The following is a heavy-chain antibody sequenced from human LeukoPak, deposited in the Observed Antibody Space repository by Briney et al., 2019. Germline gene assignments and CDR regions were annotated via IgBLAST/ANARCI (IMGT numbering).Heavy chain of an antibody. J-gene: IGHJ4*02. D-gene: IGHD6-6*01. CDR3: ARVPAAARYYFDY. CDR2: IYYSGST. V-gene: IGHV4-61*01. Sequence: SETLSLTCTVSGDSVSSGSYDWSGIRQPPGKGLEWIGYIYYSGSTNYNPALKSRVTISVDTSKHQFSLKLSSVTAADPAVHSRARVPAAARYYFDYWGQGTLVPVSS. CDR1: GDSVSSGSYD.